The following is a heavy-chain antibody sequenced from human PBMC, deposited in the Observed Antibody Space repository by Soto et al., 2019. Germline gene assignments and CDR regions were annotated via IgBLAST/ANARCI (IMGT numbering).Heavy chain of an antibody. CDR1: GGSFSGYI. V-gene: IGHV4-34*01. J-gene: IGHJ4*02. CDR2: INHSGSA. D-gene: IGHD1-26*01. CDR3: ARGLITGSQYSGGWYYFDS. Sequence: QVQLQQSGAGLLKPSETLSLTCDVYGGSFSGYIWTWISQTPGEGQQWIGQINHSGSANYNPSLKSRVTISVHTSNSQFSLELSSVTAADTAVYYCARGLITGSQYSGGWYYFDSWGQGTQVTVSS.